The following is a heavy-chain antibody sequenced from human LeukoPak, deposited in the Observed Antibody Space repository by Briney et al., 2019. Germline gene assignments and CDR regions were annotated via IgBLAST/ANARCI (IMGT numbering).Heavy chain of an antibody. D-gene: IGHD4-23*01. CDR1: GFTLSSYA. J-gene: IGHJ3*02. CDR2: ISSSSSDI. Sequence: GESLRLSCTGSGFTLSSYAMSWVRRAPGQGLEWVSSISSSSSDIYYTDSVKGRFTISRDNAKNSLYLQMNSLRAEDTAVYYCVTDYGGSSGAFDIWGQGTMVTVSS. CDR3: VTDYGGSSGAFDI. V-gene: IGHV3-21*01.